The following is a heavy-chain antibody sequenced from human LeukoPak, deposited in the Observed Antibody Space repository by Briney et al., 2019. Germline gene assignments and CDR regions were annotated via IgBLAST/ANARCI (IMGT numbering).Heavy chain of an antibody. D-gene: IGHD4-17*01. J-gene: IGHJ4*02. CDR2: TSGSGGST. CDR1: GFTFSSYA. CDR3: AKRGPYGDYGFDY. Sequence: GRSLRLSCAASGFTFSSYAMSWVRQAPGKGLEWVSATSGSGGSTYYADSVKGRFTISRDNSKSTLYLQMNSLRAEDTAVYYCAKRGPYGDYGFDYWGQGTLVTVSS. V-gene: IGHV3-23*01.